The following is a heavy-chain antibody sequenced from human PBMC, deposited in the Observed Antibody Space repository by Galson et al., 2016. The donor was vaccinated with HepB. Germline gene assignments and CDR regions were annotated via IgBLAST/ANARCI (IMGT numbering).Heavy chain of an antibody. CDR3: AKDAVVWGTGYWYFDL. D-gene: IGHD3-16*01. V-gene: IGHV3-23*01. Sequence: SLRLSCAAFGFAFSGHAMSWVRQAPGKGLEWVATINPDGYTTHYADSVKGRFTVTRDNSKDTLYLQMNSLRAEDTAVYYCAKDAVVWGTGYWYFDLWGRGTLVTVSS. CDR1: GFAFSGHA. J-gene: IGHJ2*01. CDR2: INPDGYTT.